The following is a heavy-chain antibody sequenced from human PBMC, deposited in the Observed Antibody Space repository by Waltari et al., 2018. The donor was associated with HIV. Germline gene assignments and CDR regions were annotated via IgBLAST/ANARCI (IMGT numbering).Heavy chain of an antibody. CDR2: MNPNSGNT. Sequence: QVYLVQSGPEVKRPGASVKISCKAYGYTFINFDVNWVRQAAGQAPEWLGWMNPNSGNTASPYIFEERVTMTTDVSTATAYMEMSGLTPEDTAIYYCARNSSAKGNRYFYYGLDVWGQGTPVTV. CDR3: ARNSSAKGNRYFYYGLDV. CDR1: GYTFINFD. J-gene: IGHJ6*02. D-gene: IGHD3-22*01. V-gene: IGHV1-8*02.